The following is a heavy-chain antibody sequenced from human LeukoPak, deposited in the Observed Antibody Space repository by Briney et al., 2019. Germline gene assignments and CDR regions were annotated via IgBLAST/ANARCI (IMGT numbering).Heavy chain of an antibody. CDR1: GFTFSSYA. CDR2: ISYDGSNK. CDR3: ARLSSYFDWLLPHYYYYGMDV. J-gene: IGHJ6*02. Sequence: GGSLRLSCAASGFTFSSYAMHWVRQAPGKGLEWVAVISYDGSNKYYADSVKGRFTISRDNAKNSLYLQMNSLRAEDTTVYYCARLSSYFDWLLPHYYYYGMDVWGQGTTVTVSS. D-gene: IGHD3-9*01. V-gene: IGHV3-30-3*01.